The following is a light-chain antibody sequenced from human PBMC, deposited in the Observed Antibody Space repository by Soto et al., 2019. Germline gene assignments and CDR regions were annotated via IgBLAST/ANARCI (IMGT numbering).Light chain of an antibody. CDR2: DVS. J-gene: IGLJ1*01. CDR1: SSDVCGYNY. Sequence: QSVLPQPASVSGSPGQSITISCTGTSSDVCGYNYVSWLQQHPGKVPKLIIYDVSSRPSGVSNRFSGSKSGNTASLTISGLQAEDEADYYCTSYTSSNTHVFGGGTKATVL. V-gene: IGLV2-14*01. CDR3: TSYTSSNTHV.